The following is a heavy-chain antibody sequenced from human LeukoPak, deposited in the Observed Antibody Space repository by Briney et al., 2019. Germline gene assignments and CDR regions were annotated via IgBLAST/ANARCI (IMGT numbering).Heavy chain of an antibody. D-gene: IGHD1-26*01. J-gene: IGHJ4*02. Sequence: SETLSLTCTVSGGSISSSSYYWGWIRQPPGKGLEWIGSIYYSGSTYYNPSLKSRVTISLDTSKNQFSLNLSSVTASDTAVYYCARRGSGCDNWGQGTLVTVSS. CDR2: IYYSGST. CDR1: GGSISSSSYY. V-gene: IGHV4-39*07. CDR3: ARRGSGCDN.